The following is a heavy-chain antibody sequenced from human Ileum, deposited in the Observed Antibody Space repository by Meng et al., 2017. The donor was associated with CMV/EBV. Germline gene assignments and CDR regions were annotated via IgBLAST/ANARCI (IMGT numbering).Heavy chain of an antibody. CDR3: ARVPMSPAGKGIDY. D-gene: IGHD2-2*01. CDR2: IRNDGGET. Sequence: YGFTFNDYWIHWVRQVPGKGLVWVSRIRNDGGETNYAESVQGRFAISRDNAKSTVYLQMNSLRAEDSGVYYCARVPMSPAGKGIDYWGQGTLVTLSS. V-gene: IGHV3-74*01. CDR1: GFTFNDYW. J-gene: IGHJ4*02.